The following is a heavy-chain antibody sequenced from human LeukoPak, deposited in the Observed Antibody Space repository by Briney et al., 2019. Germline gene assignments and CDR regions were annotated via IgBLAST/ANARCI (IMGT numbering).Heavy chain of an antibody. CDR1: GGSISSYY. Sequence: SETLSLTCTVSGGSISSYYWSWIRQPPGKGLEWIGYIYYSGSTNSNPSLKSRVTISVDTSKNQFSLKLSSVTAADTAVYYCARELTGIAAAGRSNWFDPWGQGTLVTVSS. J-gene: IGHJ5*02. D-gene: IGHD6-13*01. CDR3: ARELTGIAAAGRSNWFDP. CDR2: IYYSGST. V-gene: IGHV4-59*01.